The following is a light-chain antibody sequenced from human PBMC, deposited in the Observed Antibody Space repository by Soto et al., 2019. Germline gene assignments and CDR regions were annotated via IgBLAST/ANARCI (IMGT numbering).Light chain of an antibody. J-gene: IGKJ5*01. CDR2: GAS. Sequence: DIHFPNSIYFLSASVDTRLTIPCRTSQGISSYLAWFQQKPGRAPNLLIYGASTLQSGVPSRFSGSGSGTDFTLTISNLQPEDFATYYCQQLNAYPLTFGQGTRLEIK. CDR1: QGISSY. V-gene: IGKV1-9*01. CDR3: QQLNAYPLT.